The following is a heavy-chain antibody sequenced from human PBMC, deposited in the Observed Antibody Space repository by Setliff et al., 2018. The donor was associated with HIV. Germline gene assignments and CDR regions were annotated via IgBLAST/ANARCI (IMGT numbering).Heavy chain of an antibody. CDR1: RDSLSSGNYY. V-gene: IGHV4-39*01. CDR2: IYYSGGT. D-gene: IGHD6-6*01. J-gene: IGHJ4*02. CDR3: ARGVAPLAARGSLFDY. Sequence: TSETLSLTCIVSRDSLSSGNYYWGWIRPPPGKDLEWIGSIYYSGGTYYSPSFKSRLPISVDTSKNQFSLSLPSVTAADTAVYYCARGVAPLAARGSLFDYWGQGTLVTVSS.